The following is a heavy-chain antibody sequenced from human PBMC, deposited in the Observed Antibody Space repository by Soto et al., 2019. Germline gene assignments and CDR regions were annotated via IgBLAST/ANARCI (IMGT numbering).Heavy chain of an antibody. Sequence: SAPMPVPSAVSGYTIGGGYCRALIRQSPGKGLEWIGSIYPAGSVYYNPSLNGRVALSMDTSKNHFSLKLTSVTAADTAVYYCARTFVYYGMGVRGQGITVTV. CDR3: ARTFVYYGMGV. CDR1: GYTIGGGYC. J-gene: IGHJ6*02. CDR2: IYPAGSV. V-gene: IGHV4-38-2*01.